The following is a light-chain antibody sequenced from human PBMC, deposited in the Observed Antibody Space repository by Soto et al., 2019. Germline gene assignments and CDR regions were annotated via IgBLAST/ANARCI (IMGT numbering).Light chain of an antibody. CDR2: EVS. V-gene: IGLV2-11*01. Sequence: QSALTQPRSVSGSPGQSVTISCTGTSSDVGGYKYVSWLQQHPGKAPKVMIYEVSERPPGVPGRFSGSKSGNTASLTISGLKAEDEADYYCCSYAGSYALFGGGTKLTVL. CDR3: CSYAGSYAL. J-gene: IGLJ2*01. CDR1: SSDVGGYKY.